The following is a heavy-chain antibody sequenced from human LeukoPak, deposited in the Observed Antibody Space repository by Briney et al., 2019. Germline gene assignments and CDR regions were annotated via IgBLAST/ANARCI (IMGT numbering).Heavy chain of an antibody. CDR1: GVTFSSYW. CDR2: IKQDGSEK. D-gene: IGHD1-1*01. J-gene: IGHJ6*02. V-gene: IGHV3-7*05. CDR3: AGGTGMDV. Sequence: GGSLRLSCAASGVTFSSYWMSWVRQAPGKGLEWVVSIKQDGSEKYYVDFVKGRFSISRDNAKNSLYLQMNSLGADDTAVYYCAGGTGMDVWGQGTTVTVSS.